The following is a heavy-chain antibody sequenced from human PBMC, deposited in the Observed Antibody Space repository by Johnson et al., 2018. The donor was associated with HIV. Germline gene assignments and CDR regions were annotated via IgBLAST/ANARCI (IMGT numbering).Heavy chain of an antibody. J-gene: IGHJ3*02. CDR2: ASGSGGTT. V-gene: IGHV3-23*04. Sequence: EVQLVESGGGLVQPGGSLRLSCAASGFTFSSYAVSWVRQAPGKGLEWVSGASGSGGTTYYADSVKGRFTISRDNSKNTLYLQMNSLRAEDTAVYYCARDSSPIVGATYAFDIWGQGTMVTVSS. CDR3: ARDSSPIVGATYAFDI. CDR1: GFTFSSYA. D-gene: IGHD1-26*01.